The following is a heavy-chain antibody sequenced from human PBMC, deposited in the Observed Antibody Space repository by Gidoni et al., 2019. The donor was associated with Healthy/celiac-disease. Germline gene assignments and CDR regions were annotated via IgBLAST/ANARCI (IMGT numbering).Heavy chain of an antibody. CDR2: INHSGST. CDR1: GGSFSGYY. J-gene: IGHJ6*04. Sequence: QVQLQQWGAGLLKPSETLSLTCAVYGGSFSGYYWSWIRQPPGKGLEWIGEINHSGSTNYNPSLKSRVTISVDTSKNQFSLKLSSVTAADTAVYYCARGRPADIWGKGTTVTVSS. V-gene: IGHV4-34*01. D-gene: IGHD3-9*01. CDR3: ARGRPADI.